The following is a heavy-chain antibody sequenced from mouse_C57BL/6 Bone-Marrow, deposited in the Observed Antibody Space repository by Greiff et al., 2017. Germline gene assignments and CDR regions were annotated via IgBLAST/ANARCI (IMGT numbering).Heavy chain of an antibody. V-gene: IGHV1-54*01. D-gene: IGHD2-3*01. Sequence: VQLQQPGAELVRPGTSVKVSCKASGYAFTNYLIEWVKQRPGQGLEWIGVINPGSGGTNYNEKFKGKATLTADKSSSTAYMQLSRLTSEDSAVDFCAGWDDGYFYFDYWGQGTTLTVSS. J-gene: IGHJ2*01. CDR1: GYAFTNYL. CDR3: AGWDDGYFYFDY. CDR2: INPGSGGT.